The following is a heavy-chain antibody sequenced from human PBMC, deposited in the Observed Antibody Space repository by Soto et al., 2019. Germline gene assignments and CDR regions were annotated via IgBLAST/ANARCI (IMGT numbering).Heavy chain of an antibody. Sequence: PSETLSLTCAVYGGSFSGYYWSWIRQPPGKGLEWIGEINHSGSTNYNPSLKSRVTISVDTSKNQFSLKLSSVTAADTAVYYCARDVSVAATYWYFDLWGRGTLVT. CDR2: INHSGST. J-gene: IGHJ2*01. CDR3: ARDVSVAATYWYFDL. D-gene: IGHD2-15*01. CDR1: GGSFSGYY. V-gene: IGHV4-34*01.